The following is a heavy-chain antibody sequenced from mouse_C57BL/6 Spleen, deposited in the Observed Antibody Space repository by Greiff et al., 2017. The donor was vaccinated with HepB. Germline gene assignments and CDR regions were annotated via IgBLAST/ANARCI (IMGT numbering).Heavy chain of an antibody. CDR1: GFTFSSYA. V-gene: IGHV5-4*03. D-gene: IGHD3-2*02. Sequence: EVKVVESGGGLVKPGGSLKLSCAASGFTFSSYAMSWVRQTPEKRLEWVATISDGGSYTYYPDNVKGRFTISRDNAKNNLYLQMSHLKSEDTAMYYCAPDSSGSFAYWGQGTLVTVSA. CDR3: APDSSGSFAY. J-gene: IGHJ3*01. CDR2: ISDGGSYT.